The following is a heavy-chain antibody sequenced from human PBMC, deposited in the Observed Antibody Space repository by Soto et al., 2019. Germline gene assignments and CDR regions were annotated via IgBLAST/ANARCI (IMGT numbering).Heavy chain of an antibody. D-gene: IGHD6-13*01. CDR1: DFAFRLHG. V-gene: IGHV3-33*06. CDR3: AKVTKRAAAGRYEYYKYGMDV. Sequence: QVHLVESGGGVVQPGGSLTLSCSVSDFAFRLHGIHWVRHTPGKGLEWVAMIWHDGTRKYFRDSVRGRFTISRDSAKNKVYLQMNNLRGDDSALYFCAKVTKRAAAGRYEYYKYGMDVWGQGTTVTVSS. J-gene: IGHJ6*02. CDR2: IWHDGTRK.